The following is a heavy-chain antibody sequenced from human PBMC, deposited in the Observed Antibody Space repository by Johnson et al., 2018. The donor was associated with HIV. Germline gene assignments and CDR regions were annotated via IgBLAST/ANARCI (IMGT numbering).Heavy chain of an antibody. J-gene: IGHJ3*02. Sequence: QVQLVESGGGVVRPGGSLRLSCAASGFTFADYGMSWVRQAPGKGLAWVTVISYDGSNKYYADSVKGRFTISRDNSKNTLYLQMNSLRAEDTAVYYCARAYYTFWSGYDAFDIWGQGTMVTVSS. CDR3: ARAYYTFWSGYDAFDI. V-gene: IGHV3-30*03. CDR1: GFTFADYG. D-gene: IGHD3-3*01. CDR2: ISYDGSNK.